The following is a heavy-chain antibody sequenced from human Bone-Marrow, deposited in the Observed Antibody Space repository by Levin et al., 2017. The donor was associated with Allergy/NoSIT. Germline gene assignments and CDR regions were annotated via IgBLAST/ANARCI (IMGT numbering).Heavy chain of an antibody. CDR3: AKGSREVVGATSRIDYYYGMDV. CDR1: RFTFSRYG. Sequence: GESLKISCAASRFTFSRYGMHWVRQAPGKGLEWVAIISYDGSNKYYADSVKGRFTISRDNSKNTMYLQMNSLRAEDTAVYYCAKGSREVVGATSRIDYYYGMDVWGQGTTVTVSS. CDR2: ISYDGSNK. J-gene: IGHJ6*02. D-gene: IGHD1-26*01. V-gene: IGHV3-30*18.